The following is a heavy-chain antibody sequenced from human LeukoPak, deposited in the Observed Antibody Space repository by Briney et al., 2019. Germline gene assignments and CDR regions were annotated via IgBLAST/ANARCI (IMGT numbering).Heavy chain of an antibody. Sequence: SQTLSLTCTVSGDSISSYRYYWSWLRQHPGKDLEGIMYSSSSGSTYYNPSLISRVTISADTSMSQFSLKLTSVTAADTDGYCYGRGEDKMLSGYYFEKWGQGTLVTVSS. CDR2: SSSSGST. CDR3: GRGEDKMLSGYYFEK. V-gene: IGHV4-31*03. CDR1: GDSISSYRYY. D-gene: IGHD3-16*01. J-gene: IGHJ4*02.